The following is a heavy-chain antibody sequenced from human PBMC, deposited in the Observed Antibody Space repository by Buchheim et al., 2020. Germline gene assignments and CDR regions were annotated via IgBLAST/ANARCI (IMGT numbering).Heavy chain of an antibody. CDR3: ANLPISAAANY. Sequence: QVQLVESGGNVVQPGRSLRLSCAASEFTFSSYGMHWVRQAPGKGLEWVALISYDGSNKFYADSVKGRFTISRDNSKNTLYLQMNSLRAEGTAVYYCANLPISAAANYWGQGTL. CDR2: ISYDGSNK. J-gene: IGHJ4*02. V-gene: IGHV3-30*18. D-gene: IGHD6-13*01. CDR1: EFTFSSYG.